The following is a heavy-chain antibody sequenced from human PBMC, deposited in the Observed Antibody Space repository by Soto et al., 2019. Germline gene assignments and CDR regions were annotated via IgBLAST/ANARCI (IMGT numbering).Heavy chain of an antibody. CDR2: MNPNSGNT. V-gene: IGHV1-8*01. D-gene: IGHD1-26*01. CDR1: GYTFTSYD. Sequence: QVQLVQSGAEVKKPGASVKVSCKASGYTFTSYDINWVRQATGQGLEWMGWMNPNSGNTGYAQKFQGRVTMTRNTPTSTAYMELGSLRSEDTAVYYGARRGGCPWVYYYHYGMDVWGQGTTVTVSS. J-gene: IGHJ6*02. CDR3: ARRGGCPWVYYYHYGMDV.